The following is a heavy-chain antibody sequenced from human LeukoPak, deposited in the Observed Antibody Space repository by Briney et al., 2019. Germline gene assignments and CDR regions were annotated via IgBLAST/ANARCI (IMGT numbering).Heavy chain of an antibody. V-gene: IGHV1-69*04. CDR2: IIPILGIA. Sequence: SVKVSCKASGGTFSSYAISWVRQAPGQGLEWMGRIIPILGIANYAQKFQGRVTITADKSTSTAYMELSSLRSEDTAVYYCATHAMVWGVNPQSFDYWGQGTLVTVSS. CDR1: GGTFSSYA. J-gene: IGHJ4*02. CDR3: ATHAMVWGVNPQSFDY. D-gene: IGHD3-10*01.